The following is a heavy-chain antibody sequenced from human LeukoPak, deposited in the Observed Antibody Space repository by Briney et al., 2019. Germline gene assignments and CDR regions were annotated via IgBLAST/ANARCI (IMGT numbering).Heavy chain of an antibody. J-gene: IGHJ6*03. V-gene: IGHV3-48*04. D-gene: IGHD6-13*01. CDR2: ISSGSSTI. CDR1: GFTFNDYS. CDR3: ARALDSSSWYLLVGYYYMDV. Sequence: PGGSLRLSCTASGFTFNDYSMHWVRQAPGKGLEWVSYISSGSSTIYYADSVKGRFTISRDNAKNSLYLQMNSLRAEDTAVYYCARALDSSSWYLLVGYYYMDVWGKGTTVTVSS.